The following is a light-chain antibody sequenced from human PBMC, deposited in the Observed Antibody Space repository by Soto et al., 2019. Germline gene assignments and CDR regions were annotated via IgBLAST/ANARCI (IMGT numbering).Light chain of an antibody. Sequence: DIHMTQSHSTLSASVGDRVTITCRASQNIHSWLAWYQQKPGKAPKLLIYAASSLEKGVPARFGGSGSGTEFTLTISSLQPDDFATYYCQQYNVYSWTLGQGTKVDSK. V-gene: IGKV1-5*03. CDR1: QNIHSW. CDR3: QQYNVYSWT. CDR2: AAS. J-gene: IGKJ1*01.